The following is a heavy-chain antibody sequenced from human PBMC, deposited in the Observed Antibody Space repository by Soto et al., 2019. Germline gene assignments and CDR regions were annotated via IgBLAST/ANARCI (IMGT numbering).Heavy chain of an antibody. CDR2: ISSSGLTT. J-gene: IGHJ5*01. V-gene: IGHV3-48*03. CDR3: ARYGTRGDW. CDR1: GFNFRMYE. Sequence: GGSLRLSCQACGFNFRMYEMHWVRKAPGKGLEWVSYISSSGLTTYYADSAEGRFTISRDNAKDSLYLHLNSLRVGDTAVYYCARYGTRGDWWGLGTQVTVSS. D-gene: IGHD3-10*01.